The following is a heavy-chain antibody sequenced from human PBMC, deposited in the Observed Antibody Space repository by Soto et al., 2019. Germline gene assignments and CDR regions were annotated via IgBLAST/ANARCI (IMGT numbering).Heavy chain of an antibody. D-gene: IGHD6-19*01. Sequence: LRLSCAASGFTFSDYYMSWIRQAPGKGLEWVSYISSSGSTIYYADSVKARFTVSRDNAKNSLHLQINSLRAEDTAVYHCARPREVAGLRFAFDIWGQGTMVTVSS. CDR3: ARPREVAGLRFAFDI. J-gene: IGHJ3*02. V-gene: IGHV3-11*01. CDR2: ISSSGSTI. CDR1: GFTFSDYY.